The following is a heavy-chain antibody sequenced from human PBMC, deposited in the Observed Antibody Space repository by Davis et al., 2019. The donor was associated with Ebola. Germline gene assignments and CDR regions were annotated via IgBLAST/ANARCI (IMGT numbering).Heavy chain of an antibody. CDR1: GYTFTSYG. Sequence: ASVKVSCKASGYTFTSYGISWVRQAPGQGLEWMGWINPNSGGTNYAQKFQGRVTMTRDTSISTAYMELSRLRSDDTAVYYCARSSQSYDFWSGYYPSNWFDPWGQGTLVTVSS. V-gene: IGHV1-2*02. CDR3: ARSSQSYDFWSGYYPSNWFDP. CDR2: INPNSGGT. D-gene: IGHD3-3*01. J-gene: IGHJ5*02.